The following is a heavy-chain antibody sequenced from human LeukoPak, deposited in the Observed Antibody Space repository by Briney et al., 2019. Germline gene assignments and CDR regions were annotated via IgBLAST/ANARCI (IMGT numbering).Heavy chain of an antibody. V-gene: IGHV4-61*02. J-gene: IGHJ3*02. D-gene: IGHD3-16*01. CDR3: ARGLVWRFLLDSRRDSFDI. CDR1: GGSISSGTYY. CDR2: IYTSGNT. Sequence: SQTLSLTCTVSGGSISSGTYYWSWIRQPAGRGLEWIVRIYTSGNTNYNPSLKSRVTISVDTSKNQFSLRLRSVTAADTAVYYCARGLVWRFLLDSRRDSFDIWGQGTTITVSS.